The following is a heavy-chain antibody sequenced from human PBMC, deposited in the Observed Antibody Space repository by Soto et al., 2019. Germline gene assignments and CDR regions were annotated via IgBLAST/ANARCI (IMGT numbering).Heavy chain of an antibody. J-gene: IGHJ6*02. CDR2: ISFDGDKK. D-gene: IGHD4-17*01. Sequence: QAQLVESGGGVVQPGRSLRLSCAASGFTFKIYALHWVRQAPGKGLEWVAVISFDGDKKYYADSVKGRFTISRDNFKNTLYLKMNNLRVEDAALYFCAREDDYGYRYINYGLDVWGQGTTVTVSS. CDR3: AREDDYGYRYINYGLDV. CDR1: GFTFKIYA. V-gene: IGHV3-30-3*01.